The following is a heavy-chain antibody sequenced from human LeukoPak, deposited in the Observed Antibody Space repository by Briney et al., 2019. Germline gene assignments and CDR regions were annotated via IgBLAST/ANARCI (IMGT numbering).Heavy chain of an antibody. CDR3: AREQWFRWEF. J-gene: IGHJ4*02. V-gene: IGHV3-11*01. Sequence: GGSLRLSCAASGFTFSRYAMSWIRQAPGKGLEWVSYISSRDNLIYYADSVKGRFTISTDNAKNSVYLQLNRLRVEDTAVYYCAREQWFRWEFWGQGILVTVSS. CDR1: GFTFSRYA. CDR2: ISSRDNLI. D-gene: IGHD3-10*01.